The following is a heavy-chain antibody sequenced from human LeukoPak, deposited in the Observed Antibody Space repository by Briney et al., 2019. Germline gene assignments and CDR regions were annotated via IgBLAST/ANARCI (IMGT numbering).Heavy chain of an antibody. CDR1: GYNFTNYL. J-gene: IGHJ4*02. Sequence: ESLKISCKGSGYNFTNYLISWVRQMPGKGLEWMGRIYPSDTYTSYSPSFQGHVTISADKSITTASLQWSSLKASDTAMYYCARHGGGFYGSGNYLFDYWGQGTLVTVSS. D-gene: IGHD3-10*01. CDR2: IYPSDTYT. V-gene: IGHV5-10-1*01. CDR3: ARHGGGFYGSGNYLFDY.